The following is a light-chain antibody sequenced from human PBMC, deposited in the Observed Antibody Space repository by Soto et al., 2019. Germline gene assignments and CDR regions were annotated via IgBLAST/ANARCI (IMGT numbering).Light chain of an antibody. J-gene: IGLJ3*02. V-gene: IGLV2-11*01. CDR3: CSYAGNYALV. CDR2: DVD. Sequence: QSALTQPRSVSGSPGQSVTISCTGTSSDVGSYNYVSWYQQHPGKAPKYMIYDVDKRPSGVPARLSGSKSGNTAALTISGRQSEEEADDYCCSYAGNYALVFGGGTKLTVL. CDR1: SSDVGSYNY.